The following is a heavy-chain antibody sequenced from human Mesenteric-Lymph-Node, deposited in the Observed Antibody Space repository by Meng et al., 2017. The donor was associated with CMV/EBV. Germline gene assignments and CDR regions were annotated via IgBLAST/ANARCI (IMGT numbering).Heavy chain of an antibody. Sequence: ASVKVSCKVSGYTFTSYDIHWVRQATGQGLEWMGWMNPISGNTGYAQKFQGRVTMTRNTSISTAYMELSSLRSEDTAVYYCARGPSYDISPGLYAFDIWGQGTMVTVSS. CDR1: GYTFTSYD. CDR2: MNPISGNT. CDR3: ARGPSYDISPGLYAFDI. J-gene: IGHJ3*02. V-gene: IGHV1-8*01. D-gene: IGHD3-9*01.